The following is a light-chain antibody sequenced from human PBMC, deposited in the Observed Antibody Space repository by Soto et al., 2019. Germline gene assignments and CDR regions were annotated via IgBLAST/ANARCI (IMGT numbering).Light chain of an antibody. CDR3: QQLNSYPLT. Sequence: DIPLTQSPSFLSASVGDRVTITCRASQGISSYLAWYQQKPEKAPKLLIYAASTLQSGVPSRFSGSGSGTEFTLTISSLQPEDFATYYCQQLNSYPLTFGGGTKVEIK. CDR2: AAS. V-gene: IGKV1-9*01. J-gene: IGKJ4*01. CDR1: QGISSY.